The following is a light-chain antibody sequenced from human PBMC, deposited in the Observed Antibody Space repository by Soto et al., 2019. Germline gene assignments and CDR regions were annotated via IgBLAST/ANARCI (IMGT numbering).Light chain of an antibody. V-gene: IGLV2-14*03. CDR1: SNDVYDYKY. Sequence: QSVLTQPASVSGSPGQSITISCSGTSNDVYDYKYFSWYQQHPGKAPKLLIFDVSHRPSGASNRFSGSKSGNTASLTISGLQAEDDAVYYCNSYTQNSTQVFGVGTQLTVL. CDR2: DVS. CDR3: NSYTQNSTQV. J-gene: IGLJ3*02.